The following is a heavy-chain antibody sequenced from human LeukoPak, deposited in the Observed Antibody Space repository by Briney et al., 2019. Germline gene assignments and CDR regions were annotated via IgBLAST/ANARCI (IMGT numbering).Heavy chain of an antibody. V-gene: IGHV1-18*01. CDR2: ISAYNGNT. CDR3: ALKERRPEYNWFDP. CDR1: GYTVTSYG. D-gene: IGHD1-1*01. Sequence: GASVKLSCKASGYTVTSYGISWLRQAPGQGLEWMGWISAYNGNTNYAQKLQGRVTMTTDTSTSTAYMELRSLRSDDTAVYYCALKERRPEYNWFDPWGQGTLVTVSS. J-gene: IGHJ5*02.